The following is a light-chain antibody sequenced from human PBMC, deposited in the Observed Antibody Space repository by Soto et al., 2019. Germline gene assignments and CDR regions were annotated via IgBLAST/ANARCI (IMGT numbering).Light chain of an antibody. Sequence: EIVMTQSPATLSVSPGERATLSCRASQSVNSNLAWYQQKPGQVPRLLIYGASPRDTGIPARLSGSGSGTEFTLTISSLQSEDVAVYYGQQYNNWPRTFGQGTKVQIK. CDR1: QSVNSN. V-gene: IGKV3-15*01. J-gene: IGKJ1*01. CDR3: QQYNNWPRT. CDR2: GAS.